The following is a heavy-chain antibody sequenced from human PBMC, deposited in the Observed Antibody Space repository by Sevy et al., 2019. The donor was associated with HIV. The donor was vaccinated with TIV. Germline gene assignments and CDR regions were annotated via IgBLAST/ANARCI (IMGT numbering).Heavy chain of an antibody. J-gene: IGHJ4*02. CDR2: FKIKTDSGTT. V-gene: IGHV3-15*01. D-gene: IGHD5-12*01. CDR3: TTDQKGSGYCGYDFDY. Sequence: GGSLRLSCAASGFTFSNAWMSWVRQAPGKGLEWVGRFKIKTDSGTTDYAAPVKGRFTISRDDSKNTLYLQMNSLKTEDPAVYYCTTDQKGSGYCGYDFDYWGQGTLVTVSS. CDR1: GFTFSNAW.